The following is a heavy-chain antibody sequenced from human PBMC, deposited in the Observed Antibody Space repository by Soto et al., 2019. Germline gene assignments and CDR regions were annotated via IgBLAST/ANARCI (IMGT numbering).Heavy chain of an antibody. CDR1: GFTFSSYA. CDR2: ISYDGSNK. D-gene: IGHD2-21*02. J-gene: IGHJ3*02. V-gene: IGHV3-30-3*01. CDR3: TVTRDAFDI. Sequence: QVQLVESGGGVVQPGRSLRLSCAASGFTFSSYAMHWVRQAPGKGLEWVAVISYDGSNKYYADSVKGRFTISRDNSKNTLYLQMNSLRAEDTAVYYSTVTRDAFDIWGQGTMVTVSS.